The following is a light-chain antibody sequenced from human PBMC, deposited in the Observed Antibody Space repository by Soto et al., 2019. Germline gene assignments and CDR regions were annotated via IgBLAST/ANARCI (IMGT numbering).Light chain of an antibody. CDR1: KLGDKY. J-gene: IGLJ2*01. Sequence: SYELTQSPSVSVSPGQTAIITCSGDKLGDKYACWYQQKPGQSPVLVIYQDSKRPSGIPERFSGSNSGNTATLTISGTQAMDEADYYCRAWASSTVVFGGGTKLTVL. CDR3: RAWASSTVV. V-gene: IGLV3-1*01. CDR2: QDS.